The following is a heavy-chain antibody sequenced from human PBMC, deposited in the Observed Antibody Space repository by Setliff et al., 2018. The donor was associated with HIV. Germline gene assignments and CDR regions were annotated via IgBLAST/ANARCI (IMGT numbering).Heavy chain of an antibody. V-gene: IGHV3-74*01. D-gene: IGHD1-26*01. CDR1: GFTFSSYW. Sequence: GGSLRLSCAASGFTFSSYWMHWVRQAPEKGLVWFSRVDSDGSGTSYADSVKGRFTISRDNAKNMLYLQINSLRAEDTAVYYCARDGNGAFDMWGQGTLVTVSS. CDR3: ARDGNGAFDM. J-gene: IGHJ3*02. CDR2: VDSDGSGT.